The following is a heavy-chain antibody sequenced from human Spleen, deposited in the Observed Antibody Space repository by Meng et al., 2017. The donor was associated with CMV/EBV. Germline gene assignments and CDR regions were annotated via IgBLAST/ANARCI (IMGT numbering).Heavy chain of an antibody. CDR2: INPNSGGT. J-gene: IGHJ6*02. Sequence: ASVKVSCKASGYTFTAHYFHWVRQAPGQGLEWMGWINPNSGGTNYAQKFQGRVTMTRDTSISTAYMELSRLRSDDTAVYYCARGGNSVGYYYYGMDVWGQGTTVTVSS. V-gene: IGHV1-2*02. CDR3: ARGGNSVGYYYYGMDV. CDR1: GYTFTAHY. D-gene: IGHD4-23*01.